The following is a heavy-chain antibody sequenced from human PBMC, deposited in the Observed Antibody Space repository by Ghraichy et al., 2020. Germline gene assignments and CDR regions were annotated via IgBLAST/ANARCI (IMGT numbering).Heavy chain of an antibody. J-gene: IGHJ4*02. Sequence: GSLRLSCAASGFTFSSYSMNWVRQAPGKGLEWVSYISSSSSTIYYADSVKGRFTISRDNAKNSLYLQMNSLRDEDTAVYYCARMWDYGDYETTYGLDYWGQGTLVTVSS. CDR1: GFTFSSYS. D-gene: IGHD4-17*01. V-gene: IGHV3-48*02. CDR2: ISSSSSTI. CDR3: ARMWDYGDYETTYGLDY.